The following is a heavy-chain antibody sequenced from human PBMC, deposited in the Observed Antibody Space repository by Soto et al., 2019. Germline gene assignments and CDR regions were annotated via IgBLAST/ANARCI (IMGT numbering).Heavy chain of an antibody. CDR2: IIPILGIA. J-gene: IGHJ6*03. D-gene: IGHD2-15*01. Sequence: ASVKVSCKDSGGSFSSYTMGWVRQAPEQGLEWMGRIIPILGIANYAQKFQGRVTITADKSTSTAYMELSSLRSEDTAVYYCARAYIVGYYYYYYMDVWGKGTTVPVSS. CDR3: ARAYIVGYYYYYYMDV. CDR1: GGSFSSYT. V-gene: IGHV1-69*02.